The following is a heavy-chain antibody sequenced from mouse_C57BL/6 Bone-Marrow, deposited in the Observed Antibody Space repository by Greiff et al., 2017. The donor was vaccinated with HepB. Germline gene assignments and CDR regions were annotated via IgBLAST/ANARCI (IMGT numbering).Heavy chain of an antibody. CDR1: GFTFSDFY. CDR2: SRNKANDYTT. V-gene: IGHV7-1*01. Sequence: EVQGVESGGGLVQSGRSLRLSCATSGFTFSDFYMEWVRQAPGKGLEWIAASRNKANDYTTEYSASVKGRFIVSRDTSQSILYLQMNALRAEDPAIYYCARDYDFDYWGLGTTLTVSS. CDR3: ARDYDFDY. J-gene: IGHJ2*01.